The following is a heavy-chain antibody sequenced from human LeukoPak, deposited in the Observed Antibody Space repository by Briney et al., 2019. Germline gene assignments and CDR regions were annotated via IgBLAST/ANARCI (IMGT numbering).Heavy chain of an antibody. CDR1: GGSFSGYY. J-gene: IGHJ3*02. CDR2: IYHSGST. CDR3: ARDFSYDSSGYYYVDAFDI. D-gene: IGHD3-22*01. V-gene: IGHV4-34*01. Sequence: SETLSLTCAVYGGSFSGYYWSWIRQPPGKGLEWIGSIYHSGSTYYNPSLKSRVTISVDTSKNQFSLKLSSVTAADTAVYYCARDFSYDSSGYYYVDAFDIWGQGTMVTVSS.